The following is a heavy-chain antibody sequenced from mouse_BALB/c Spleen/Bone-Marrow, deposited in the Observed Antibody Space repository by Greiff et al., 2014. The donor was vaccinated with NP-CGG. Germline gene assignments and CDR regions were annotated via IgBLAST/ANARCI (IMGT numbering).Heavy chain of an antibody. J-gene: IGHJ2*01. CDR1: GFSFPNYG. Sequence: VQLQESGPGLVQPSQSLSITCTVSGFSFPNYGVHWVRQSPGKGLEWLGVIWSGGSTDYNAAFISILSISKDNSKSQVFFKMNSLQVNDTAIYYCARNPVGRNYFDYWGQGTTLTVSS. CDR3: ARNPVGRNYFDY. CDR2: IWSGGST. D-gene: IGHD4-1*01. V-gene: IGHV2-2*02.